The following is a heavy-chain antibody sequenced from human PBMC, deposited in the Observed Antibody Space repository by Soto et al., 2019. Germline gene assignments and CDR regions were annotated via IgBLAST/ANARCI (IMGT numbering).Heavy chain of an antibody. D-gene: IGHD3-22*01. CDR2: IYWDDDK. CDR1: GFSLSTSGVG. CDR3: AHSLIGYYYDSSGSNWFDP. Sequence: QITLKESGPTLVKPTQTLTLTCTFSGFSLSTSGVGVGWIRQPPGKALEWLALIYWDDDKRYSPSLKSRLTITKATSKNQLVLTMTNMDPVDTATYYCAHSLIGYYYDSSGSNWFDPWGQGTLVTVSS. J-gene: IGHJ5*02. V-gene: IGHV2-5*02.